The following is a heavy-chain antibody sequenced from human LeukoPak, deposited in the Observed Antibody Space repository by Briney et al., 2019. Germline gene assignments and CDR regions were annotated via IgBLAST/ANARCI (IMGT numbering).Heavy chain of an antibody. J-gene: IGHJ4*02. CDR3: ARGYCSSTSCWYYFDY. CDR1: GFTFGNFA. V-gene: IGHV3-33*08. D-gene: IGHD2-2*01. CDR2: IWYDGSNK. Sequence: GGSLRLSCEASGFTFGNFAISWVRQAPGKGLEWVAVIWYDGSNKYYADSVKGRFTISRDNSKNTLYLQMNSLRAEDTAVYYCARGYCSSTSCWYYFDYWGQGTLVTVSS.